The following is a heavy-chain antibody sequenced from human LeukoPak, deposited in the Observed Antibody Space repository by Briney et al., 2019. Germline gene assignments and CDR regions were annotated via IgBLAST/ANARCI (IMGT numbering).Heavy chain of an antibody. Sequence: GGSLRLSCAASGFTFSSYEMNWVRQAPGKGLVWVSRTNSDGRSTNYADSVKGRFSISRDNAENTLYLQMNSLRAEDTAVYYCARDLGQYYDTSDNWFDPWGQGTLVTVSS. J-gene: IGHJ5*02. D-gene: IGHD3-22*01. V-gene: IGHV3-74*01. CDR3: ARDLGQYYDTSDNWFDP. CDR2: TNSDGRST. CDR1: GFTFSSYE.